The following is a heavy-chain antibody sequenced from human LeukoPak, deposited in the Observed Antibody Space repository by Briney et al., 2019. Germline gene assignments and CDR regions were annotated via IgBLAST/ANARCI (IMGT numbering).Heavy chain of an antibody. V-gene: IGHV3-7*01. Sequence: GGSLRLSCAASGFTLSSSWMSWVRQAPGKGLEWVANIKEDGSAEHYAASVKGRFTVSRDNAKNSLYLQMTSLRVEDTAIYYCVRANNSSWHNWGQGALVTVSS. CDR3: VRANNSSWHN. CDR2: IKEDGSAE. CDR1: GFTLSSSW. D-gene: IGHD2-15*01. J-gene: IGHJ4*02.